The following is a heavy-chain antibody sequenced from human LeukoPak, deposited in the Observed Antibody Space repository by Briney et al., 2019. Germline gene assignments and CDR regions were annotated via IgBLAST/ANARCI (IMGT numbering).Heavy chain of an antibody. CDR1: GYTFTGYY. CDR2: INPNSGVT. CDR3: ARDRGSGWYLVFDY. V-gene: IGHV1-2*02. D-gene: IGHD6-19*01. Sequence: ASVKVSCKASGYTFTGYYMHWVRQAPGQGLEWMGWINPNSGVTHYAQKFQGRVTMTSDTSISTAYMELSRLRSDDTAVYYCARDRGSGWYLVFDYWGQGTLVTVSS. J-gene: IGHJ4*02.